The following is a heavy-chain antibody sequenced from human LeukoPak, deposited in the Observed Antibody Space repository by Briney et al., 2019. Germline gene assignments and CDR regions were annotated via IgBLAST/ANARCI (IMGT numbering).Heavy chain of an antibody. Sequence: VASVKVSCKASGYTFTSYGISWVRQAPGQGLEWMGWISAYNGNTNYAQKLQGRVTMTTDTSTSTAYMELRSLRSDDTAVYYCARDDGSYYYDSSGQYHALADYWGQGTLVTVSS. CDR2: ISAYNGNT. CDR1: GYTFTSYG. V-gene: IGHV1-18*01. J-gene: IGHJ4*02. CDR3: ARDDGSYYYDSSGQYHALADY. D-gene: IGHD3-22*01.